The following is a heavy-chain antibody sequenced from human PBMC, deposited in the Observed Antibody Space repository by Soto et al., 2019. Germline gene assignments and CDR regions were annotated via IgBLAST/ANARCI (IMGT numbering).Heavy chain of an antibody. V-gene: IGHV3-64*02. CDR3: ARGRLLCSSTSCYNSPLDV. CDR2: ISSNGGST. D-gene: IGHD2-2*02. Sequence: GGSLRLSCAASGFTFSSYAMHWVRQAPGKGLEYVSAISSNGGSTYYADSVKGRFTISRDNSKNTLYLQMGSLRAEDMAVYYCARGRLLCSSTSCYNSPLDVWGQGTTVTVSS. J-gene: IGHJ6*02. CDR1: GFTFSSYA.